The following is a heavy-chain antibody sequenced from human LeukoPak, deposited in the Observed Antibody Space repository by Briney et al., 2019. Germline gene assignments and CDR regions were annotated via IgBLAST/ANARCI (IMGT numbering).Heavy chain of an antibody. CDR3: ARAPDYYDSSGYSYPRYYYYGMDV. J-gene: IGHJ6*02. CDR1: GFSFSSSG. V-gene: IGHV3-30*19. Sequence: GGSLRLSCAASGFSFSSSGMHWVRQAPGKGLEWVAVISYDGSNKYYADSVKGRFTISRDNSKNTLYLQMDSLRAEDTAVYYCARAPDYYDSSGYSYPRYYYYGMDVWGQGTTVTVSS. D-gene: IGHD3-22*01. CDR2: ISYDGSNK.